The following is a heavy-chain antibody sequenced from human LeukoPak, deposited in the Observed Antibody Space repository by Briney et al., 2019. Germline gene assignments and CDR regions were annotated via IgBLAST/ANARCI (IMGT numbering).Heavy chain of an antibody. CDR2: ISSDGTNT. D-gene: IGHD1-26*01. Sequence: GGSLRLSCAASGFTLSIDWAHWVRQAPGKGLVWVSRISSDGTNTLYADSVKGRLTIYRNNARNTLQLQMNSLRADDTAVYYCVVGGGIYWGQGTLVTVS. V-gene: IGHV3-74*03. CDR1: GFTLSIDW. J-gene: IGHJ4*02. CDR3: VVGGGIY.